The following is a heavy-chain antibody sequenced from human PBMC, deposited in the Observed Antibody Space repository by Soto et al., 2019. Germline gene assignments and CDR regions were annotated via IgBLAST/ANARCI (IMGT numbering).Heavy chain of an antibody. J-gene: IGHJ4*02. Sequence: QVQLVQSGAEVKKPGSSVKVSCKTSGGTFSSYTISWVRQAPGQGLEWMGRIIPILGIANYAQKFQGRVTITADKSTSTAYMELSSLRSEDTAVYYCAREILTGYCLDYWGQGTLVTVSS. CDR3: AREILTGYCLDY. V-gene: IGHV1-69*08. CDR2: IIPILGIA. CDR1: GGTFSSYT. D-gene: IGHD3-9*01.